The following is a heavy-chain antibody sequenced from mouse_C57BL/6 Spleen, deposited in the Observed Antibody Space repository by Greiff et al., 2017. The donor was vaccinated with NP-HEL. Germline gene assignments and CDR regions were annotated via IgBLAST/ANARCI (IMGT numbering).Heavy chain of an antibody. V-gene: IGHV1-50*01. D-gene: IGHD1-1*01. CDR1: GYTFTSYW. CDR3: ARSGFITTVVGY. CDR2: IDPSYVYT. J-gene: IGHJ2*01. Sequence: QVQLQQPGAELVKPGASVKLSCKASGYTFTSYWMQWVKQRPGQGLEWIGEIDPSYVYTNYNQKFKGKATLTVDTSSSTAYMQLSSLTGEDSAVSEDARSGFITTVVGYWGQGTTLTVSS.